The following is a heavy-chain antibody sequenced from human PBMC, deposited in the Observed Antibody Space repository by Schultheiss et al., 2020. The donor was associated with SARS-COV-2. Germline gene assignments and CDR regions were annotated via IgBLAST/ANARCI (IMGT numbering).Heavy chain of an antibody. J-gene: IGHJ3*01. V-gene: IGHV1-18*01. CDR3: ARVGIAVSGAFDV. Sequence: ASVKVSCKASGYTFTNYGISWVRQAPGQGLEWMGWISAYNGNTNFAQKYQGRVTMTRDTSTNTAYMELRSLTSDDTAVYYCARVGIAVSGAFDVWGQGTMVTVSS. CDR2: ISAYNGNT. CDR1: GYTFTNYG. D-gene: IGHD5/OR15-5a*01.